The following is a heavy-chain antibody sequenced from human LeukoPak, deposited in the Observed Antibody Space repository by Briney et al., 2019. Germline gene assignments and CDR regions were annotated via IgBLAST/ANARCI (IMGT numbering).Heavy chain of an antibody. CDR1: GFTFSSYS. CDR3: AREKIGYCSSTSCQTSDY. D-gene: IGHD2-2*01. Sequence: PGGSLRLSYAASGFTFSSYSMNWVRQAPGKGLEWVSSISSSSSYIYYADSVKGRFTISRDNAKNSLYLQMNSLRAEDTAVYYCAREKIGYCSSTSCQTSDYWGQGTLVTVSS. V-gene: IGHV3-21*01. CDR2: ISSSSSYI. J-gene: IGHJ4*02.